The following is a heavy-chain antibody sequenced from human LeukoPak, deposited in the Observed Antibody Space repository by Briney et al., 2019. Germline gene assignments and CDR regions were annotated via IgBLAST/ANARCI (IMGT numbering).Heavy chain of an antibody. CDR3: ARVGSGNFDL. J-gene: IGHJ4*02. CDR2: IYYSGNT. V-gene: IGHV4-59*01. CDR1: GGSISTYY. Sequence: SETLSLTCTVSGGSISTYYWSWVRQPPGKGLEWIGYIYYSGNTNYNPSLESRVTISIDTSKNQFSLKLRSVTAADTAVYYCARVGSGNFDLWGQGILVTVSS. D-gene: IGHD3-10*01.